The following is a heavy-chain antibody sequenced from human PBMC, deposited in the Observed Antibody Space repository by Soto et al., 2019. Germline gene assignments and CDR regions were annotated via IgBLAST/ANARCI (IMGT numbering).Heavy chain of an antibody. CDR3: ARGRRYCSGGSCAHFDY. J-gene: IGHJ4*02. CDR2: IYHSGST. V-gene: IGHV4-4*02. D-gene: IGHD2-15*01. CDR1: SGSISSSNW. Sequence: SETLSLTCAVSSGSISSSNWWSWVRQPPGKGLEWIGEIYHSGSTNYNPSLKSRVTISVDKSKNQFSLKLSSVTAADTAVYYCARGRRYCSGGSCAHFDYWGQGTLVTVSS.